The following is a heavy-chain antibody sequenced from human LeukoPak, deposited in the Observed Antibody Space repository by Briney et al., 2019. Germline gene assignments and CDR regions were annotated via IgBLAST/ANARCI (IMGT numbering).Heavy chain of an antibody. V-gene: IGHV4-59*01. Sequence: SETLSLTCTVSGGSISSYYWSWIRQPPGKGLEWIGYIYYSGSTNYNPSLKSQVTISVDTSKNQFSLKLSSVTAADTAVYYCARAGKIYYDSSGPIDYWGQGTLVTVSS. CDR3: ARAGKIYYDSSGPIDY. CDR1: GGSISSYY. J-gene: IGHJ4*02. CDR2: IYYSGST. D-gene: IGHD3-22*01.